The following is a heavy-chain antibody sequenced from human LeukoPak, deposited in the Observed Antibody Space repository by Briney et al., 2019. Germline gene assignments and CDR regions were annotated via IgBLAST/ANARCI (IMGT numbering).Heavy chain of an antibody. CDR2: ISGSGGST. Sequence: GGSLRLSCAASGFTFSSYAMSWVRQAPGKGLEWVSAISGSGGSTYYADSVKGRFTISRDNSKNTLYLQMNSLRAEDTAVYYCAKGIRDSSWTYYYYYGMDVWGQGTTVTVSS. J-gene: IGHJ6*02. D-gene: IGHD6-13*01. CDR3: AKGIRDSSWTYYYYYGMDV. V-gene: IGHV3-23*01. CDR1: GFTFSSYA.